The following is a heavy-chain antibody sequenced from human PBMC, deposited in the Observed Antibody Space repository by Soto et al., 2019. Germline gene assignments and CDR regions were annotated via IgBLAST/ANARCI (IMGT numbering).Heavy chain of an antibody. D-gene: IGHD1-26*01. J-gene: IGHJ6*02. V-gene: IGHV1-58*01. Sequence: SVKVSCKASGFTFTSSAVQWVRQARGQRLEWIGWIVVGSGNTNYAQKFQERVTITRDMSTSTAYMELSSLRSEDTAVYYCARATTGPSRGSVYYYYGMDVWGQGTTVTVSS. CDR2: IVVGSGNT. CDR1: GFTFTSSA. CDR3: ARATTGPSRGSVYYYYGMDV.